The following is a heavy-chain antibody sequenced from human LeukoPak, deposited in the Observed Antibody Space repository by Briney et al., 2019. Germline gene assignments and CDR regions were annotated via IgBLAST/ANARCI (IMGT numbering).Heavy chain of an antibody. CDR2: IIPIFGTA. CDR3: ARAQELLLWFGEFPRNNWFDP. D-gene: IGHD3-10*01. V-gene: IGHV1-69*01. CDR1: GGTFISYA. J-gene: IGHJ5*02. Sequence: SVKVSCKASGGTFISYAISWVRQAPGQGLEWMGGIIPIFGTANYAQKFQGRVTITADESTSTAYMELSSLRSEDTAVYYCARAQELLLWFGEFPRNNWFDPWGQGTLVTVSS.